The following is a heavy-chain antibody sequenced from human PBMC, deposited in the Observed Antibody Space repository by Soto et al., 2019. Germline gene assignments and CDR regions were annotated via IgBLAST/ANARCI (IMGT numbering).Heavy chain of an antibody. CDR2: ISSSSSYI. J-gene: IGHJ5*02. V-gene: IGHV3-21*01. CDR1: RFPFSLYS. CDR3: AVSHEENWFDP. Sequence: PVWSPRLSWAASRFPFSLYSMNWVRPAPGKGLEWVSSISSSSSYIYYADSVKGRFTISRDNAKNSLYLQMNSLRAEDTAVYYCAVSHEENWFDPWGQGTLVTVSS.